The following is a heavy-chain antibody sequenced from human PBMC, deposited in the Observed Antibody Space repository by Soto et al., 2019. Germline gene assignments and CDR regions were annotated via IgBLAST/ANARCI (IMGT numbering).Heavy chain of an antibody. V-gene: IGHV2-5*02. CDR2: IYWDDDK. CDR1: GFSLSTSGVG. Sequence: QITLKESGPTLVKPTQTLTLTCTFSGFSLSTSGVGVGWIRQPPGKALEWLALIYWDDDKRYSPSLKSRLTITKDTSKNQVVLTMTNMDPVDTAKYYFAHSLLGYCSGGSCYSNWFDPWGQGTLVTVSS. D-gene: IGHD2-15*01. CDR3: AHSLLGYCSGGSCYSNWFDP. J-gene: IGHJ5*02.